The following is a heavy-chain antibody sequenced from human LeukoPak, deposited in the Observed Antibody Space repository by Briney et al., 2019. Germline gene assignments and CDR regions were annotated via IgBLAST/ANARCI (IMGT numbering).Heavy chain of an antibody. CDR1: GLIFSNYG. CDR2: ISGNGDRI. Sequence: GGSLRLSCAASGLIFSNYGMNWVRQAPGKGLEWVSGISGNGDRIFYADSVKGRFTISRDNAKNTLYLQMNSLRAEDTAVYYCARPLGRNSDFWSGYYTYYYYYGMDVWGQGTTVTVSS. CDR3: ARPLGRNSDFWSGYYTYYYYYGMDV. V-gene: IGHV3-23*01. J-gene: IGHJ6*02. D-gene: IGHD3-3*01.